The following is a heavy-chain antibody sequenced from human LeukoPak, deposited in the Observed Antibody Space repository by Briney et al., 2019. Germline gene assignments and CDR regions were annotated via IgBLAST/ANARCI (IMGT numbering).Heavy chain of an antibody. D-gene: IGHD2-15*01. Sequence: GESLRLSCAASGLTISSNYMSWVRQAPGKGLEWVSVIYNSGGTCYADSVKGRFTISRDNSKNTVSLQMNSLRAEDTAVYYCARASFWFDYSGYYFDSWGQGTLVTVSS. CDR3: ARASFWFDYSGYYFDS. V-gene: IGHV3-66*01. J-gene: IGHJ4*02. CDR1: GLTISSNY. CDR2: IYNSGGT.